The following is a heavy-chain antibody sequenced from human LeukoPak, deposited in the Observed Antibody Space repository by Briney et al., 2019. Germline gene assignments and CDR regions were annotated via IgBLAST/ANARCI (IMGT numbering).Heavy chain of an antibody. Sequence: ASVKVSCKASGYTFTSYGISWVRQAPGQGLEWMGWISAYNGNTNYAQKLQGRVTMTTDTSTSTAYMELRSLRSDDTAVYYCARSGGWDYYDSSGYYLDYWGQGTLVTVSS. D-gene: IGHD3-22*01. CDR3: ARSGGWDYYDSSGYYLDY. V-gene: IGHV1-18*01. J-gene: IGHJ4*02. CDR2: ISAYNGNT. CDR1: GYTFTSYG.